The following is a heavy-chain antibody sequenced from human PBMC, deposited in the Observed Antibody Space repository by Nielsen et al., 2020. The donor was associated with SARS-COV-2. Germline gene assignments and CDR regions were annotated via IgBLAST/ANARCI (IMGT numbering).Heavy chain of an antibody. CDR1: GGSISSGDYY. V-gene: IGHV4-30-4*02. Sequence: SETLSLTCTVSGGSISSGDYYWSWIRQPPGKGLEWIGYIYYSGSTYYNPSLKSRVTISVDTSKNQFSLKLSSVTAADTAVYYCARVLSYSSKITGFDYWGQGTLVTVSS. D-gene: IGHD6-13*01. CDR3: ARVLSYSSKITGFDY. J-gene: IGHJ4*02. CDR2: IYYSGST.